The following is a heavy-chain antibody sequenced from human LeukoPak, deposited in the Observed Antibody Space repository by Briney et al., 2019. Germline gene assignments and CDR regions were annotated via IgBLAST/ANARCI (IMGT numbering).Heavy chain of an antibody. CDR3: VSSSGQQLIPYDY. CDR1: GINVSTNY. D-gene: IGHD6-13*01. V-gene: IGHV3-66*02. J-gene: IGHJ4*02. CDR2: IYGGGAA. Sequence: GGSLRLSCAASGINVSTNYMTRIRQAPGKGLEWVSLIYGGGAAYYAESVRGRFIISRDNSKNTLFLQMNSLRAEDTAVYYCVSSSGQQLIPYDYWGQGTHVAVSS.